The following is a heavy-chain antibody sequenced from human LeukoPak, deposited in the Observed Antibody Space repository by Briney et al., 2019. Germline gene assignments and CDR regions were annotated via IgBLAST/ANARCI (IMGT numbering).Heavy chain of an antibody. D-gene: IGHD5-18*01. Sequence: EASVKVSCKASGYTFSNYYIHWVRQATGQGLEWMGWMNPNSGNTGYAQKFQGRVTMTRNTSISTAYMELSSLRSEDTAVYYCARDNGGTAMAYYYYYYMDVWGKGTTVTISS. CDR1: GYTFSNYY. CDR3: ARDNGGTAMAYYYYYYMDV. J-gene: IGHJ6*03. CDR2: MNPNSGNT. V-gene: IGHV1-8*02.